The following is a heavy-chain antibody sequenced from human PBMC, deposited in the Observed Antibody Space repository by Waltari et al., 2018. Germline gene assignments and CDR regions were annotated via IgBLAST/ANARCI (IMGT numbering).Heavy chain of an antibody. Sequence: QVQLVQSGAEVKKPGASVKVSCKASGYTFTSYAMHWVRQAPGQRLEWMGWINAGNGNTKYSQKFQGRVTITRDTSASTAYMELSSLRSEDTAVYYCARSGSGGSGSYASPDYWGQGTLVTVSS. CDR1: GYTFTSYA. J-gene: IGHJ4*02. V-gene: IGHV1-3*01. CDR2: INAGNGNT. CDR3: ARSGSGGSGSYASPDY. D-gene: IGHD3-10*01.